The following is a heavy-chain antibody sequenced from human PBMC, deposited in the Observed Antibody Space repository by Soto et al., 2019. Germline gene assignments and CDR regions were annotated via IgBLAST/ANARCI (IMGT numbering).Heavy chain of an antibody. CDR1: GITVSSSY. Sequence: GGSLRLSCAASGITVSSSYISWVRQAPGKELEWVSIIYSGGTTYYADSVKGRFTISRDNAKNSLYLQMNSLRAEDTAVYYCARDYSSYGPFDYWGQGTLVTVSS. J-gene: IGHJ4*02. V-gene: IGHV3-66*01. D-gene: IGHD5-18*01. CDR2: IYSGGTT. CDR3: ARDYSSYGPFDY.